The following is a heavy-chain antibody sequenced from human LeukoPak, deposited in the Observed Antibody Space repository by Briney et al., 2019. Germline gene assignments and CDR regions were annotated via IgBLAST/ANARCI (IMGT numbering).Heavy chain of an antibody. V-gene: IGHV1-46*03. Sequence: ASVGVSCKASGYTFTSYYMHWVRQAPGQGVEWMGIINPSGGSTSYAQKFQGRVTMTRDTSTSTVYMELSSLRSEDTAVYYCARGFTVVTYIDYWGQGTLVTVSS. CDR3: ARGFTVVTYIDY. J-gene: IGHJ4*02. D-gene: IGHD4-23*01. CDR2: INPSGGST. CDR1: GYTFTSYY.